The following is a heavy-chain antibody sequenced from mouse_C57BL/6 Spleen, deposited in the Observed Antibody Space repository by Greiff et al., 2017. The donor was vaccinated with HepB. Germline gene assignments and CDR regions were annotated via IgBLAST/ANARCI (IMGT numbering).Heavy chain of an antibody. CDR3: ARGRYDYDGAMDY. CDR2: ISDGGSYT. D-gene: IGHD2-4*01. V-gene: IGHV5-4*01. CDR1: GFTFSSYA. J-gene: IGHJ4*01. Sequence: DVQLVESGGGLVKPGGSLKLSCAASGFTFSSYAMSWVRQTPEKRLEWVATISDGGSYTYYPDNVKGRFTISRDNAKNNLYLQMSHLKSEDTAMYYCARGRYDYDGAMDYWGQGTSVTVSS.